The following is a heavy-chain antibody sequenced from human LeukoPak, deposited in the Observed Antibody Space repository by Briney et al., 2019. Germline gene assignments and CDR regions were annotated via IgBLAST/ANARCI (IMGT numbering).Heavy chain of an antibody. CDR3: ARTYCSSTSCYQGISDY. V-gene: IGHV4-38-2*01. J-gene: IGHJ4*02. D-gene: IGHD2-2*01. Sequence: PSETLSLTCAVSGYSISSGYYWGWIRQPPGKGLECIGSIYHSGSNYYNPSLKSRVTISVDTSKNQFSLKLSSVTAADTAVYYCARTYCSSTSCYQGISDYWGQGTLVTVSS. CDR2: IYHSGSN. CDR1: GYSISSGYY.